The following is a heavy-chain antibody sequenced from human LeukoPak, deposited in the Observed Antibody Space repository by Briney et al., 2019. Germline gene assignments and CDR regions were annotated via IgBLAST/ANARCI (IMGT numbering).Heavy chain of an antibody. CDR1: GGSIRGYY. D-gene: IGHD1-26*01. CDR2: IYYSGST. Sequence: SETLSLTYTVSGGSIRGYYWSWIRQPPGKGLEWIGYIYYSGSTTYNPSLKSRVTMSVDTSKNQFSLNLNSNNAADTAVYYCARGLGGSYYFDHWGQGTLVTVSS. CDR3: ARGLGGSYYFDH. J-gene: IGHJ4*02. V-gene: IGHV4-59*12.